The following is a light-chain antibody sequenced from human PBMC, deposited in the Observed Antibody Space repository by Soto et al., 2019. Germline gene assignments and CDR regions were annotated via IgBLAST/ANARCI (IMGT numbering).Light chain of an antibody. V-gene: IGLV2-14*01. CDR1: SSDVGGYNF. Sequence: QSVLTQPASVSGSPGQSITISCTGTSSDVGGYNFVSWYQQHPGKAPRLMIFEVNNRPSGVSDRFSSSKSGNTASLTISGLQAEYEADYYCSSYTFSSTLVVFGGGTKVTVL. CDR3: SSYTFSSTLVV. J-gene: IGLJ3*02. CDR2: EVN.